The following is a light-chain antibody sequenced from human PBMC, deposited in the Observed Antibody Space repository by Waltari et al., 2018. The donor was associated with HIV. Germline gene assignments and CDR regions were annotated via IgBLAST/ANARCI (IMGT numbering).Light chain of an antibody. CDR3: GTWDSSLSAGV. CDR2: DHN. J-gene: IGLJ2*01. Sequence: QSVLTQPPSVSAAPGQKVTISCSGSSSNIGNNYVSWYQQLPGTAPKLLIYDHNKRPSGFPDRFSGSKSGTSATLGITGLQTGDEADYYCGTWDSSLSAGVFGGGTKLTVL. V-gene: IGLV1-51*01. CDR1: SSNIGNNY.